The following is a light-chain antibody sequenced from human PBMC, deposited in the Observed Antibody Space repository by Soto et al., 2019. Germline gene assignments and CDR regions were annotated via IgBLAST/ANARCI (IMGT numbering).Light chain of an antibody. Sequence: QSVLTQPPSVSGAPGQRVTISCTGSSSNIGAGYDVHWYQQLPGTAPKLLIYGNSNRPSGFPDRFSGSQSGTSASLAITGLQAEDEADYYCQSYDSSLSSYVFGTGTKVTVL. CDR2: GNS. CDR1: SSNIGAGYD. V-gene: IGLV1-40*01. CDR3: QSYDSSLSSYV. J-gene: IGLJ1*01.